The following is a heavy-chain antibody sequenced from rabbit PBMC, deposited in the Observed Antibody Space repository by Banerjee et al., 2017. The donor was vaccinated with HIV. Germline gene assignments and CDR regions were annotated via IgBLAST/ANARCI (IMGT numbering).Heavy chain of an antibody. CDR2: IYVGGRANT. J-gene: IGHJ4*01. CDR3: ARVSGAWGGNL. V-gene: IGHV1S40*01. D-gene: IGHD4-1*01. CDR1: GFSFSSSYW. Sequence: QSLEESGGGLVQPGGSLKLTCTASGFSFSSSYWICWVRQAPGKGLEWIACIYVGGRANTAYATWAKGRFTISKTSSTTVTLQMTSLTAADTATYFCARVSGAWGGNLWGPGTLVTVS.